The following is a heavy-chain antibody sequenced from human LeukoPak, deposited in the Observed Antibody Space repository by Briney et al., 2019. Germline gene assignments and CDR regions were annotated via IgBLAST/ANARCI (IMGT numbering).Heavy chain of an antibody. CDR1: GFTFSGYA. CDR2: ISGSSGST. J-gene: IGHJ4*02. Sequence: GGSLRLSCAASGFTFSGYAMSWVRQAPGKGLEWVSGISGSSGSTYYADSVKGRFTISRDNSKNTLYLQMNSLRAEDTAVYYCAKDLGYCSSTSCYNPRSYFDYWGQGTLVTVSS. V-gene: IGHV3-23*01. CDR3: AKDLGYCSSTSCYNPRSYFDY. D-gene: IGHD2-2*02.